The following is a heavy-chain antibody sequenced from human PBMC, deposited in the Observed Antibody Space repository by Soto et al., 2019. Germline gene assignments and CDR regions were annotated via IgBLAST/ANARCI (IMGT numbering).Heavy chain of an antibody. J-gene: IGHJ5*02. CDR2: IYHSGST. CDR3: ARGRVVPAAWFGP. D-gene: IGHD2-2*01. Sequence: SETLSLTCAVSGGSISSGGYSWSWIRQPPGKGLEWIGYIYHSGSTYYNPSLKSRVTISVDRSKNQFSLKLSSVTAADTAVYYCARGRVVPAAWFGPWGQGTLVTVSS. V-gene: IGHV4-30-2*01. CDR1: GGSISSGGYS.